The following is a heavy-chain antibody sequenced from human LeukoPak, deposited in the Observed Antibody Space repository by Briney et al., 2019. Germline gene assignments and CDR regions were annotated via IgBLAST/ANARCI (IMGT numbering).Heavy chain of an antibody. Sequence: ASVKVSCKASGYTFTNYDINRVRQATGQGLEWLGWMNPNSGNTGYAQKLQGRVTITRNTSISTAYMELSSLRSEDTAVYYCARAPVWTGYYYYMDVWGKGTTVTVPS. CDR1: GYTFTNYD. D-gene: IGHD3/OR15-3a*01. CDR2: MNPNSGNT. J-gene: IGHJ6*03. V-gene: IGHV1-8*02. CDR3: ARAPVWTGYYYYMDV.